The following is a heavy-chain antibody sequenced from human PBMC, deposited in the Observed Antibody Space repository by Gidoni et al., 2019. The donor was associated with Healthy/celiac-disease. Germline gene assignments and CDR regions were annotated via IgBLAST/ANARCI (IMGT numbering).Heavy chain of an antibody. CDR2: ISGSGGST. CDR1: GFTFRSYA. J-gene: IGHJ3*02. V-gene: IGHV3-23*01. CDR3: AKGILGYCSSTSCFNAFDI. D-gene: IGHD2-2*03. Sequence: EVQLLESGGGLVQPGGSLRLSCAASGFTFRSYAMRWVRQAPGKGLEWVSAISGSGGSTYYADSVKGRFTISRDNSKNTLYLQMNSLRAEDTAVYYCAKGILGYCSSTSCFNAFDIWGQGTMVTVSS.